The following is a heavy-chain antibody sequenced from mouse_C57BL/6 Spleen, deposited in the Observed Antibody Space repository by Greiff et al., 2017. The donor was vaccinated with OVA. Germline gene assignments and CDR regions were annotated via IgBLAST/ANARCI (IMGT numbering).Heavy chain of an antibody. J-gene: IGHJ1*03. D-gene: IGHD1-1*01. CDR2: IHPNSGST. V-gene: IGHV1-64*01. CDR1: GYTFTSYW. CDR3: ARSEYYGSSGDWYFEV. Sequence: VQLQQPGAELVKPGASVKLSCKASGYTFTSYWMHWVKQRPGQGLEWIGMIHPNSGSTNYNEKFKSKATLTVDKSSSTAYMQLSSLASEDSAVYYCARSEYYGSSGDWYFEVWGTGTTVTVSS.